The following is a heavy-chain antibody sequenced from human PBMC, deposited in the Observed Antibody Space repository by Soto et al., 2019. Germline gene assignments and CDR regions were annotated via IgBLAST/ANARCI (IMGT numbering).Heavy chain of an antibody. D-gene: IGHD2-15*01. CDR1: GGTFSSYA. J-gene: IGHJ4*02. Sequence: QVQLVQSGAEVKKPGSSVKVSCKASGGTFSSYAISWVRQAPGQGLEWMGGIIPIFGTANYAQKFQGRVTITADESTSTDYMELSSLRSEDTAVYYCASRGGYCSGGSCYRLDYWGQGTLVTVSS. V-gene: IGHV1-69*01. CDR2: IIPIFGTA. CDR3: ASRGGYCSGGSCYRLDY.